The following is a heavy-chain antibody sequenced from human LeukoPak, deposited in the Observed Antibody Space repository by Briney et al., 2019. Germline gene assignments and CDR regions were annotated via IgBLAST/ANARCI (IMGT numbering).Heavy chain of an antibody. CDR1: GFILSTYS. D-gene: IGHD3-22*01. J-gene: IGHJ4*02. V-gene: IGHV3-48*04. Sequence: PGGSLRLSCAASGFILSTYSMNWVRQAPGKGLEWVSYIGGSGSTIFYADSVKGRFTISRDNAKNSLYLQMHSLRAEDTAVYYCARLVVPFDYWGQGTLVTVSS. CDR2: IGGSGSTI. CDR3: ARLVVPFDY.